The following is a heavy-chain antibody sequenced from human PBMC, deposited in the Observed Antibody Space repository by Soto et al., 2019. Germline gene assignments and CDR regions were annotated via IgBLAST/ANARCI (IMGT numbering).Heavy chain of an antibody. V-gene: IGHV3-30*18. CDR3: AKDRVAAVLDY. CDR2: ISYDGSNK. CDR1: GFTFSSYG. Sequence: GGSLRLSSAASGFTFSSYGMHWVRQAPGKGLEWVAVISYDGSNKYYADSVKGRFTISRDNSKNTLYLQMNSLRAEDTAVYYCAKDRVAAVLDYWGQGTLVTVSS. J-gene: IGHJ4*02. D-gene: IGHD2-15*01.